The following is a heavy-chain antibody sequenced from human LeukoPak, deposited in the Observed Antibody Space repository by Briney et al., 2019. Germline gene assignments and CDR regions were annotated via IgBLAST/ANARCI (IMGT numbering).Heavy chain of an antibody. J-gene: IGHJ1*01. CDR2: INHSGIT. Sequence: SETLSLTCAVSGGSFSGYYWSWIRQPPGKGLEWIGEINHSGITNYNPSLKSRVTISVDTSKNQFSLKLSSVTAADTAVYYCAYSSAFQQHWGQGTLVTVSS. CDR3: AYSSAFQQH. D-gene: IGHD3-22*01. V-gene: IGHV4-34*01. CDR1: GGSFSGYY.